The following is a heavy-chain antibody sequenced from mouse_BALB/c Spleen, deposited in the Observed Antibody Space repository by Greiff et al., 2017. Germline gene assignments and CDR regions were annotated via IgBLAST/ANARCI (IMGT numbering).Heavy chain of an antibody. CDR3: ARPSYDWFAD. D-gene: IGHD2-12*01. CDR1: GFNIKDTY. J-gene: IGHJ3*01. Sequence: EVQLQQSGAELVKPGASVKLSCTASGFNIKDTYMHWVKQRPEQGLEWIGRIDPANGNTKYDPKFQGKATITADTSSNTAYLQLSSLTSEDTAVYFCARPSYDWFADGGRGTLVTVSA. V-gene: IGHV14-3*02. CDR2: IDPANGNT.